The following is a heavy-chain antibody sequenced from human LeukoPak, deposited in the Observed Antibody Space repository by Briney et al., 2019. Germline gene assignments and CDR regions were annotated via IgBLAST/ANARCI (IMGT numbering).Heavy chain of an antibody. CDR2: TYYRSKWYN. V-gene: IGHV6-1*01. Sequence: SQTLSLTCAISGDSVSSNSAAWNWIRQSPSRGLEWLGRTYYRSKWYNDYAVSVKSRITINPDTSKNRFSLQLNSVTPEDTAVYYCARDGHSSGWYGGENWFDPWGQGTLVTVSS. D-gene: IGHD6-19*01. J-gene: IGHJ5*02. CDR1: GDSVSSNSAA. CDR3: ARDGHSSGWYGGENWFDP.